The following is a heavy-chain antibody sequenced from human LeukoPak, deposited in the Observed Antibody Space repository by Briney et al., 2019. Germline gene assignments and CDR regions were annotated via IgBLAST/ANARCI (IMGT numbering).Heavy chain of an antibody. CDR3: ARDPGVVAFHYFDL. V-gene: IGHV3-53*01. CDR1: GLAVSSNY. D-gene: IGHD3-3*01. Sequence: PGGSLRLSCAASGLAVSSNYMTWVRQEPGKGLQWVSVIYTDGSRYYADSVKGRFTISRDNSKNTVYLQMNSLRAEDTAVYYCARDPGVVAFHYFDLWGQGTLVTVSS. CDR2: IYTDGSR. J-gene: IGHJ4*02.